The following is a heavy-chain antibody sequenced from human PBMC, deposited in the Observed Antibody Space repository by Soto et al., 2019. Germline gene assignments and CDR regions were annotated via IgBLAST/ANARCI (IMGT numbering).Heavy chain of an antibody. CDR3: ARGKGITMVRGVKYYYYYYMDV. CDR2: INRSGNT. CDR1: GGSIGSGGYY. V-gene: IGHV4-61*08. D-gene: IGHD3-10*01. Sequence: PSETLSLTCTVSGGSIGSGGYYWSWIRQDPGKGLEWFGEINRSGNTNYNPSLKSRVTISVDTSKNQFSLKLSSVTAADTAVHYCARGKGITMVRGVKYYYYYYMDVWGKGTTVTVSS. J-gene: IGHJ6*03.